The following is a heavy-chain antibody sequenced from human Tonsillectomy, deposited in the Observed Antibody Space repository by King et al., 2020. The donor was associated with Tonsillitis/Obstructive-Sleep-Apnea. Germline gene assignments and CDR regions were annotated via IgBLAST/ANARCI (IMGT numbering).Heavy chain of an antibody. Sequence: TLKESGPTLVEPTQTLTLTCTFSGFSLRTNGVGVGWIRQPPGKALEWLATIYWDDDTCYSPSLRSRFTIAKDTSKNLVLLIMTNIAPADTATYYCAPPWYDTSSSGYLNYWGQGTLVAVSS. D-gene: IGHD6-6*01. J-gene: IGHJ4*03. CDR3: APPWYDTSSSGYLNY. V-gene: IGHV2-5*02. CDR1: GFSLRTNGVG. CDR2: IYWDDDT.